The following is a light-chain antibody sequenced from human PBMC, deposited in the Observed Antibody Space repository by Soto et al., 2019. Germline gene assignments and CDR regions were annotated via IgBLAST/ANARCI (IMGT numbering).Light chain of an antibody. V-gene: IGKV2-30*01. CDR2: KVS. J-gene: IGKJ4*01. Sequence: DVVMTQSPLSLPVTLGQPASISCRSSQGLVDNDGSTYLNWFQQRPGQSPRRLLYKVSNGDSGVPDRFSGSGSGTDFTLKISRVEAEDVGVYYCMQRIEFPLTFGGGTKVDIK. CDR3: MQRIEFPLT. CDR1: QGLVDNDGSTY.